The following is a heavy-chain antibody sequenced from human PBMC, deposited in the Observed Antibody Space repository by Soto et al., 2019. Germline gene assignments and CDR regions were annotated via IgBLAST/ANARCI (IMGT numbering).Heavy chain of an antibody. CDR1: GYTFTSYY. Sequence: AASVKVSCKASGYTFTSYYMHWVRQAPGQGLEWMGIINPSGGSTSYAQKFQGRVTMTRDTSTSTVYMELSSLRSEDTAVYYCARDSHRSYYYYGMDVWGQGTTVTVSS. J-gene: IGHJ6*02. CDR3: ARDSHRSYYYYGMDV. V-gene: IGHV1-46*01. CDR2: INPSGGST.